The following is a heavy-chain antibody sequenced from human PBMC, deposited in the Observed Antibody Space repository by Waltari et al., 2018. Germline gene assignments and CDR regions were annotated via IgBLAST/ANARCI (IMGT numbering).Heavy chain of an antibody. CDR1: GFTFSTYW. Sequence: EVQLVESGGGLVQPGESLRLSCAASGFTFSTYWMSWVRLAPGKGLEWVSNMQPDGMEKYDADSVRGRFTVSRDNAKNSMYLHMYNLRTEDTAIYYCSINDAWAFQLWGQGTLVTVSS. J-gene: IGHJ1*01. CDR2: MQPDGMEK. D-gene: IGHD2-2*01. V-gene: IGHV3-7*03. CDR3: SINDAWAFQL.